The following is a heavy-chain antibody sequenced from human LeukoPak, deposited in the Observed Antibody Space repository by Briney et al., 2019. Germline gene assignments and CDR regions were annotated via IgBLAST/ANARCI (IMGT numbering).Heavy chain of an antibody. CDR2: INPSGGSS. Sequence: ASVKVSCKASGYTFTTYYIHWVRQAPGQGLEWMGIINPSGGSSTYAQKFQGRVTMTRDTSTTTVYMELSSLRSEDTAVYYCARERGYSYGYGFDYWGQGTLVTVSS. J-gene: IGHJ4*02. D-gene: IGHD5-18*01. CDR3: ARERGYSYGYGFDY. V-gene: IGHV1-46*01. CDR1: GYTFTTYY.